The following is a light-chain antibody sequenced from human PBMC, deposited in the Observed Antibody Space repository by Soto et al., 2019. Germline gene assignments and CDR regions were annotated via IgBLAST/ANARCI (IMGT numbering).Light chain of an antibody. Sequence: QSVLTQPPSVSAAPGQKATISCSGSSSNIGNNYVTWYQQLPGTAPKVLIYENNKRPSGTPDRFSGFKSGTSATLDITGLQTGDEADYHCGTWDNSLTSHVFGGGTKVTVL. CDR2: ENN. V-gene: IGLV1-51*02. J-gene: IGLJ3*02. CDR3: GTWDNSLTSHV. CDR1: SSNIGNNY.